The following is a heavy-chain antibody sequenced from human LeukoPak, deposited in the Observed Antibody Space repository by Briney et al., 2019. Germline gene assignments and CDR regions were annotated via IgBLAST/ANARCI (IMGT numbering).Heavy chain of an antibody. CDR3: AKDKKEKYYDSSGYYYARFANHDAFDI. CDR2: ISGSGGST. V-gene: IGHV3-23*01. Sequence: GGSLRLSCAASGFTFSSYAMSWVRQAPGKGLEWVSAISGSGGSTYYADSVKGRFTISRDNSKNTLYLQMNSLRAEDTAVYYCAKDKKEKYYDSSGYYYARFANHDAFDIWGQGTMVTVSS. CDR1: GFTFSSYA. D-gene: IGHD3-22*01. J-gene: IGHJ3*02.